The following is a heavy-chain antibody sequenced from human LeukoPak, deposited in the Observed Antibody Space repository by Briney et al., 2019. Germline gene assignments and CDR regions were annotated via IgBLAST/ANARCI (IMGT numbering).Heavy chain of an antibody. Sequence: GGSLRLSCAASGFTFSSYWMSWVRQAPGKGLEWVANIKQDGSEKYYADSVKGRFTISRDNSKNSLYLQMNSLRAEDTALYYCARGWLQFQSDAFDIWGQGTMVTVSS. CDR2: IKQDGSEK. CDR1: GFTFSSYW. V-gene: IGHV3-7*03. D-gene: IGHD5-24*01. J-gene: IGHJ3*02. CDR3: ARGWLQFQSDAFDI.